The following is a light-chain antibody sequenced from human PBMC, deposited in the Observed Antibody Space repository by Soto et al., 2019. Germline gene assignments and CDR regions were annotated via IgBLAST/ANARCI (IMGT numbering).Light chain of an antibody. Sequence: DIVMTQSPLSLPVTPGEPASISCRSSQILLYSNGYNYLDWYLQRPGQSPQLLIYLGSNRSSGVPDRFSGSGSGTDFTLKISRVEAEDVGVHYCMHPLQTPPRTFGQGTKVEIK. CDR3: MHPLQTPPRT. J-gene: IGKJ1*01. CDR1: QILLYSNGYNY. CDR2: LGS. V-gene: IGKV2-28*01.